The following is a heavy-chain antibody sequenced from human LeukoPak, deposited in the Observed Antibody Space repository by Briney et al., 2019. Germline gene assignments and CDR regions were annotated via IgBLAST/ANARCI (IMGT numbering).Heavy chain of an antibody. CDR3: ARDSTDRRGDPYHLDF. V-gene: IGHV3-74*01. Sequence: PGWAVRLSCAASGFSFSRYLMHWVRQVPGKGLAWVSRINGDGRSKSYADSVKGRFTISRDNAKNTLYLQMNSLRADDPSVYSRARDSTDRRGDPYHLDFWGKGTLVTVSS. J-gene: IGHJ4*02. CDR1: GFSFSRYL. D-gene: IGHD2-21*02. CDR2: INGDGRSK.